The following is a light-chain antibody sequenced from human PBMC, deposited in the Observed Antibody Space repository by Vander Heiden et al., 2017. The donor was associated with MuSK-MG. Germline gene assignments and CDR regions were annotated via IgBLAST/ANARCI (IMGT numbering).Light chain of an antibody. CDR3: QQRSNWP. CDR2: DAS. V-gene: IGKV3-11*01. J-gene: IGKJ2*01. Sequence: EIVLTQSPATLSLSPGERATLSCRASQSVSSYLAWYQQKPGQAPRLLIYDASNRDTGIQARFSGSGSGTDFTLTISSLETEDFAVYYLQQRSNWPFGQGTKLEIK. CDR1: QSVSSY.